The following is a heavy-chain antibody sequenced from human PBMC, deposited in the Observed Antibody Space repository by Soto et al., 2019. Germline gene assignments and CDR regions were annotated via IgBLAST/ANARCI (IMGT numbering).Heavy chain of an antibody. D-gene: IGHD3-22*01. CDR1: GFAFNRYF. Sequence: PGGCLRLSCAASGFAFNRYFMTWVRQAPGKGLEWVATIDQDGSATYYVDSVKGRFTISRDNAKNLLYVQMNSLRGEYTALYYCPRYCPHDSIYYGSSDRLEYWGQGTLVTVCS. CDR2: IDQDGSAT. J-gene: IGHJ4*02. V-gene: IGHV3-7*01. CDR3: PRYCPHDSIYYGSSDRLEY.